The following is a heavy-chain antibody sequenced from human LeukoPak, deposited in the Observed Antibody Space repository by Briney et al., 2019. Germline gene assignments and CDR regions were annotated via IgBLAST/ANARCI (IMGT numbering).Heavy chain of an antibody. V-gene: IGHV4-4*07. CDR2: IYPNGAI. CDR3: AREYGDQGTRNFDY. Sequence: KPSETLSLTCTVSGASISTYFWTWIRQPAGKGLEWIGRIYPNGAINYNPSLKSRVTMSVDTSKNQFSLKLISVTAADTAVYYCAREYGDQGTRNFDYWGQGGLVTVSS. J-gene: IGHJ4*02. D-gene: IGHD4-17*01. CDR1: GASISTYF.